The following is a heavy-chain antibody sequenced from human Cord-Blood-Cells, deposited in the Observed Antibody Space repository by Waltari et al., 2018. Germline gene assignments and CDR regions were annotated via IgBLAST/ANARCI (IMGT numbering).Heavy chain of an antibody. CDR2: IYSRGST. CDR1: GGSISSSSHY. CDR3: AGHSGQDYGDYNWFDP. V-gene: IGHV4-39*01. J-gene: IGHJ5*02. D-gene: IGHD4-17*01. Sequence: QLQLQESGQGLVKPSETLSLTCTVSGGSISSSSHYWGWIRQPPGKGLKWIGSIYSRGSTYYNPSLKSRVTISVDTSKNQFSRKLSSVAAADTAVYYCAGHSGQDYGDYNWFDPWGQGTLVTVSS.